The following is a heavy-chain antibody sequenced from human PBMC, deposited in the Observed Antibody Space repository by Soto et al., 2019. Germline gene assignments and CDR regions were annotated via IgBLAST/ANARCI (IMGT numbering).Heavy chain of an antibody. CDR1: GFTFSSYS. CDR3: AKGEGGSGWDYYYYGMDV. V-gene: IGHV3-21*01. CDR2: ISSSSSYI. J-gene: IGHJ6*02. Sequence: PGGSLRLSCAASGFTFSSYSMSWVRQAPGKGLEWVSSISSSSSYIYYADSVKGRFTISRDNAKNSLYLQMNSLRAEDTAVYYCAKGEGGSGWDYYYYGMDVWGQGTTVTVSS. D-gene: IGHD6-19*01.